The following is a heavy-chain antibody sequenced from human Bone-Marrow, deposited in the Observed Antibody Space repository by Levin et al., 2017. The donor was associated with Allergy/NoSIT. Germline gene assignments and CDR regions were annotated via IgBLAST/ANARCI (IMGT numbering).Heavy chain of an antibody. CDR2: ITSSSSHM. D-gene: IGHD3-10*01. CDR3: VRDVYGSGSH. J-gene: IGHJ4*02. Sequence: SCAASGFTFSNYEMTWVRQAPGKGLEWVSSITSSSSHMYYADSVKGRFAISRDNAKNSLYLQMTILRAEDTALYYCVRDVYGSGSHWGQGTLVTVSS. V-gene: IGHV3-21*01. CDR1: GFTFSNYE.